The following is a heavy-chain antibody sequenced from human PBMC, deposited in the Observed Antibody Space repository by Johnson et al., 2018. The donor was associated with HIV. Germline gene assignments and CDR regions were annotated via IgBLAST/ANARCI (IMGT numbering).Heavy chain of an antibody. CDR3: ARVAVSTAAGGVPLDI. V-gene: IGHV3-33*03. CDR2: TWFDGSKK. CDR1: GFTFSNYG. Sequence: QVQLVESGGDLVQPGGSLRLSCAASGFTFSNYGIHWVRQAPGKGLEWVASTWFDGSKKYYSDSVRGRFIISRDNSKNTLYLQMNSLRAEDTALYFCARVAVSTAAGGVPLDIWGQGTMVTVSS. J-gene: IGHJ3*02. D-gene: IGHD2-2*01.